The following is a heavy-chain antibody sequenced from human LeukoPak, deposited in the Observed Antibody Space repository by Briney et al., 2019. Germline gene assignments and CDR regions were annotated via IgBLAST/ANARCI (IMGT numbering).Heavy chain of an antibody. CDR2: IQYDGSHK. J-gene: IGHJ1*01. V-gene: IGHV3-30*02. Sequence: SGGSLRLSCAASGFIFTSNDMHWVRQAPGKGLEWVTFIQYDGSHKYYADSVKGRFTISRDNSKNTLHLQMNSLRAEDTAVYYCARVDFSGSGRYGETAEYFEHWGQGTLVTVSS. CDR1: GFIFTSND. CDR3: ARVDFSGSGRYGETAEYFEH. D-gene: IGHD3-10*01.